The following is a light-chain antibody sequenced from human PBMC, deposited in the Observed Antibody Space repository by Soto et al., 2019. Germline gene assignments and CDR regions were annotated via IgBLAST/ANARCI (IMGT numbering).Light chain of an antibody. Sequence: QSVLTQPASVSGSPGQSITISFTGTSSDVGGYNYVSWYQQHPGKAPKLMIYEVSNRPSGVSNRFSGSKSGSTASLTISGLQAEDEADYYCSSYTSSSTLVFGGGTKVTVL. CDR3: SSYTSSSTLV. V-gene: IGLV2-14*01. CDR2: EVS. J-gene: IGLJ2*01. CDR1: SSDVGGYNY.